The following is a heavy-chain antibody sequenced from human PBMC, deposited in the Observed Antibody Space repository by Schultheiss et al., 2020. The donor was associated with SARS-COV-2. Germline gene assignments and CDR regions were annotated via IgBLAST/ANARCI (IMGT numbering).Heavy chain of an antibody. J-gene: IGHJ6*03. CDR3: AREGLDQFYYMDV. CDR1: GFSVSGNY. V-gene: IGHV3-23*01. D-gene: IGHD3/OR15-3a*01. CDR2: ISGSGGST. Sequence: GGSLRLSCAASGFSVSGNYMSWVRQAPGKGLEWVSAISGSGGSTYYADSVKGRFTISRDNSKNTLYLQMNSLRAEDTAVYYCAREGLDQFYYMDVWGKGTTVTVSS.